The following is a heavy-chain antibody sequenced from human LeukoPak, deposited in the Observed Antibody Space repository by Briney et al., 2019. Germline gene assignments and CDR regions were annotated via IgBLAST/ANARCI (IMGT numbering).Heavy chain of an antibody. CDR2: ISGSGGST. CDR1: GFTFSSYA. D-gene: IGHD2/OR15-2a*01. CDR3: ARSIGPNDAFDI. Sequence: GGSLRLSCAASGFTFSSYAMSWVRQAPGKGLEWVSAISGSGGSTYYADSVKGRFTISRDNSKNTLYLQMNSLRAEDTAVYYCARSIGPNDAFDIWGQGTMVTVSS. V-gene: IGHV3-23*01. J-gene: IGHJ3*02.